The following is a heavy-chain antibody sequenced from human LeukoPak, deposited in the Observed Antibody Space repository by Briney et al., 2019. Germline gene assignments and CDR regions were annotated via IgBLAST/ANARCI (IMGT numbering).Heavy chain of an antibody. J-gene: IGHJ5*02. V-gene: IGHV4-30-4*01. CDR3: ARPYYYDSRIDP. Sequence: SETLSLTCTVSGVSISSGDYYWSWIRQPPGKGLEWVGYIYYSGSAYYNPSLKSRVTISVDTSKNQFSLKMSSVTAADTAVYYCARPYYYDSRIDPWGQGTLVTVSS. D-gene: IGHD3-22*01. CDR1: GVSISSGDYY. CDR2: IYYSGSA.